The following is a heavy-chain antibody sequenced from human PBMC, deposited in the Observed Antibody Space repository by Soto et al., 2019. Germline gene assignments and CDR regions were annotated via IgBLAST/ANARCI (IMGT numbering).Heavy chain of an antibody. D-gene: IGHD6-13*01. Sequence: SETLSLTCTFSGGSISRGGYYWSWIRQHPGKGLEWIGYIYYSGSTNYNPSLKSRVTISVDTSKNQFSLKLSSVTAADTAVYYCARDVAAAGTDFYYYYGMDVWGQGTTVTVSS. J-gene: IGHJ6*02. CDR1: GGSISRGGYY. CDR2: IYYSGST. CDR3: ARDVAAAGTDFYYYYGMDV. V-gene: IGHV4-61*08.